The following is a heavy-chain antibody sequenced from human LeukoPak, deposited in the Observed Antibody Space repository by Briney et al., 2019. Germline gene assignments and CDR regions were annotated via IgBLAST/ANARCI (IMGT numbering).Heavy chain of an antibody. Sequence: SETLSLTCTVSGGSISSGGYYWSWIRQHPGKGLEWIGYIYYSGSTYYNPSLKSRVTISVDTSKNQFSLKLSSVTAAGTAVYYCARGWELLVNAFDIWGQGTMVTVSS. CDR2: IYYSGST. V-gene: IGHV4-31*03. D-gene: IGHD1-26*01. J-gene: IGHJ3*02. CDR3: ARGWELLVNAFDI. CDR1: GGSISSGGYY.